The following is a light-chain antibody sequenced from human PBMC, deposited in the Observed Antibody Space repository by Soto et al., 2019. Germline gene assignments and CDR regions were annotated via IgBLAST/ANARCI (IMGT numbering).Light chain of an antibody. Sequence: EIVMTQSPATLSVSPGERVTLSCRASQSVNSNLAWYQLKPGQAPRLLIYGASTRATGIPARISGSGSGTEFTLTISSLQSEDFAVYYCQHYNDWPYTFGQGTKLEIK. CDR3: QHYNDWPYT. CDR1: QSVNSN. CDR2: GAS. V-gene: IGKV3-15*01. J-gene: IGKJ2*01.